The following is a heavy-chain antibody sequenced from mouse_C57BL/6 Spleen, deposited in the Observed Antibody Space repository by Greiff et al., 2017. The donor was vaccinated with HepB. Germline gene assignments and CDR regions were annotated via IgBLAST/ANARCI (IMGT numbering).Heavy chain of an antibody. CDR2: INPYNGGT. CDR3: ARRVTTVVAPYWYFDV. CDR1: GYTFTDYY. D-gene: IGHD1-1*01. J-gene: IGHJ1*03. V-gene: IGHV1-19*01. Sequence: DVKLQESGPVLVKPGASVKMSCKASGYTFTDYYMNWVKQSHGKSLEWIGVINPYNGGTSYNQKFKGKATLTVDKSSSTAYMELNSLTSEDSAVYYCARRVTTVVAPYWYFDVWGTGTTVTVSS.